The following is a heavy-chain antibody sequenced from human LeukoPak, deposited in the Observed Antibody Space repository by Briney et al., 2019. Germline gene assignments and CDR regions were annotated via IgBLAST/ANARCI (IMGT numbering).Heavy chain of an antibody. CDR3: ARYNYDFWSGYSKWFDP. J-gene: IGHJ5*02. CDR1: GGSISSSY. Sequence: SETLSLTCTVSGGSISSSYWSWIRRPPGKGLEWIGYIYYSGSTNYNPSLKSRVTISVDTSKNQFSLKLSSVPAADTAVYYCARYNYDFWSGYSKWFDPWGQGTLVTVSS. CDR2: IYYSGST. D-gene: IGHD3-3*01. V-gene: IGHV4-59*01.